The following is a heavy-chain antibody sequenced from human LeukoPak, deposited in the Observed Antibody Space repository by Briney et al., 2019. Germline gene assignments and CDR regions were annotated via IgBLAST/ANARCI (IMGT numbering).Heavy chain of an antibody. CDR2: ISSSSSTI. CDR1: GFTFNSYN. CDR3: ARAYSSSSGRDAFDS. D-gene: IGHD6-6*01. V-gene: IGHV3-48*02. J-gene: IGHJ3*02. Sequence: GGSLRLSCAASGFTFNSYNMNWVRQAPGKGLEWVSYISSSSSTIYYADSVKGRYTISRDSAKTSLFLQMNSLRDEDTAVYYCARAYSSSSGRDAFDSWGLGALVTVSS.